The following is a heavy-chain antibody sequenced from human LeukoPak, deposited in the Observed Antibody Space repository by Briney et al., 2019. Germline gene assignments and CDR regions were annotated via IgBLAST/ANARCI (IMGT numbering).Heavy chain of an antibody. CDR1: GGSTSSYY. Sequence: PSETLSLTCTVSGGSTSSYYWSWIRQPPGKGLEWIGYIYYSGSTNYNPSLKSRLTISIDTSKNQFSLKLNSVTAADTAVYYCARHSGAGTGFVYWGQGTLVTVSS. V-gene: IGHV4-59*08. D-gene: IGHD6-19*01. CDR2: IYYSGST. CDR3: ARHSGAGTGFVY. J-gene: IGHJ4*02.